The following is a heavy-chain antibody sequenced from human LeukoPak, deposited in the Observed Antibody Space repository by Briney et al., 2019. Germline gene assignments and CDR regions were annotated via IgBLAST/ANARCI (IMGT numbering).Heavy chain of an antibody. V-gene: IGHV3-48*04. Sequence: GGSLTLSCAASGFPLSSYCMNWVRQAPGKGLEWVSFISSSSDIIYYADSVKGRFTISRDNAKNSLYLQMNSLRAEDTAVYYCARSRGYSYGYIDPFDYWGQGTLVTVSS. CDR3: ARSRGYSYGYIDPFDY. CDR1: GFPLSSYC. J-gene: IGHJ4*02. D-gene: IGHD5-18*01. CDR2: ISSSSDII.